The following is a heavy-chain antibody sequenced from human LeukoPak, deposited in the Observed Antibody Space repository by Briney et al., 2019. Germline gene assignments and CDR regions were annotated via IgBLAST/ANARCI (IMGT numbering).Heavy chain of an antibody. V-gene: IGHV3-74*01. D-gene: IGHD3-16*01. CDR3: AKDTTGYAPWGPFDY. CDR2: INTDESKI. Sequence: GGSLRLSCAASGFTFSSHWMHWVRQTPGKGLVWVSRINTDESKINHADSVKGRFTISRDNSKNTLYLQMNSLRAEDTAVYYCAKDTTGYAPWGPFDYWGQGTLVTVSS. J-gene: IGHJ4*02. CDR1: GFTFSSHW.